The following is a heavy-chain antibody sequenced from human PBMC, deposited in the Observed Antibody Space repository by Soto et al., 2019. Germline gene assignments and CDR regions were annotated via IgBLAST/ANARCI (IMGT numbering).Heavy chain of an antibody. CDR2: ISRNGGST. Sequence: EVQLVESGGGLVQPGGSLRLSCAASGFTFSSYAMHWVRQAPGKGLEYLSTISRNGGSTYYANSVKGRFTISRDNSKNTRYLQRGGLNDADMAVYYCAREGGSYYFAYWGQGTLVTVSS. CDR3: AREGGSYYFAY. J-gene: IGHJ4*02. V-gene: IGHV3-64*01. CDR1: GFTFSSYA. D-gene: IGHD1-26*01.